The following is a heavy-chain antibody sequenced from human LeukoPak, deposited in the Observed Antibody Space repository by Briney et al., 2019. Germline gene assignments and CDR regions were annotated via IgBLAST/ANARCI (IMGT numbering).Heavy chain of an antibody. J-gene: IGHJ4*02. Sequence: SETLSLTCTVSGGSISNSGHYWGWIRQPPGKGLEWIGSLSNGGRTYYNPSLKSRVSTSADTSKNQFSLRLSSVTAADTAVYYCARVRYYDYAWGSYRWTYPIDSWGQGTLVTVSS. CDR3: ARVRYYDYAWGSYRWTYPIDS. CDR1: GGSISNSGHY. D-gene: IGHD3-16*02. CDR2: LSNGGRT. V-gene: IGHV4-39*01.